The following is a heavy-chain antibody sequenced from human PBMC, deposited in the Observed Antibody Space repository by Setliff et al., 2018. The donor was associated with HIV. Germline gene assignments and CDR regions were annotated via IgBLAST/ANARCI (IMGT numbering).Heavy chain of an antibody. CDR3: ARVRGRYYYHYAMDV. V-gene: IGHV4-39*07. D-gene: IGHD3-10*01. CDR2: MYHTGST. Sequence: PSETLSLTCTVSGGSISSGNYYWGWIRRPPGKGLEWIGSMYHTGSTYYSPSLNSRFTISVDTSKNQFSLKLSSVTAADTAVYYCARVRGRYYYHYAMDVWGQGTTVTVSS. CDR1: GGSISSGNYY. J-gene: IGHJ6*02.